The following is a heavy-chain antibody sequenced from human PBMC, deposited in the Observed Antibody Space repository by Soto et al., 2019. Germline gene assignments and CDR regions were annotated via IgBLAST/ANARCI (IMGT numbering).Heavy chain of an antibody. CDR3: ARQRGETLAAYYYYGMDV. Sequence: SETLSLTCTVSGGSISSSSYYWGWIRQPPGKGLEWIGSIYYSGSTYYNPSLKSRVTISVDTSKNQFSLKLSSVTAADTAVYYCARQRGETLAAYYYYGMDVWGQGTTVTVSS. D-gene: IGHD3-10*01. J-gene: IGHJ6*02. CDR1: GGSISSSSYY. CDR2: IYYSGST. V-gene: IGHV4-39*01.